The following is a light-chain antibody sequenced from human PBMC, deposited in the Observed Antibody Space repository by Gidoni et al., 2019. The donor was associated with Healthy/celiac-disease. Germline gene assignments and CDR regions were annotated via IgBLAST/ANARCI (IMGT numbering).Light chain of an antibody. J-gene: IGKJ3*01. CDR1: QGISSA. Sequence: AIQLTQSPSSLSASVGDRVTITCRASQGISSALAWYQQKPGKAPKLLIYDASSLESGVPSRFSGSGSGTDFTLTISSLQPEDFATYYCQQFNSYPLIFTLGPGTKVDIK. CDR2: DAS. V-gene: IGKV1-13*02. CDR3: QQFNSYPLIFT.